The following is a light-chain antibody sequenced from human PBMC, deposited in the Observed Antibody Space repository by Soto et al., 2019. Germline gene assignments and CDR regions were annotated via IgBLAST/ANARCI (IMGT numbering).Light chain of an antibody. V-gene: IGKV3-11*01. J-gene: IGKJ2*01. CDR2: DAS. CDR3: QQRSNWPGT. CDR1: QSVSSY. Sequence: EILLTQSPATLSLYPGERATLSCRASQSVSSYLAWYQQKPGQAPRLLIYDASARATGIPARFSGSGSGTDFTLTISSLEPEDFAVYYCQQRSNWPGTFGQGTKLEIK.